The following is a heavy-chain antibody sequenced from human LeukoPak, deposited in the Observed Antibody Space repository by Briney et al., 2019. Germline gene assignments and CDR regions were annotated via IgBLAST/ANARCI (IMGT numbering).Heavy chain of an antibody. D-gene: IGHD3-16*02. CDR2: IVVGSGNT. V-gene: IGHV1-58*01. CDR1: GFTFTSSA. CDR3: AAGSRYTPLYYFDY. Sequence: GTSVKVSCKASGFTFTSSAVQWVRQARGQRLEWIGWIVVGSGNTNYAQKFQERVTITRDMSTSTAYMELSSLRSEDTAVYYCAAGSRYTPLYYFDYWGQGTLVTVSS. J-gene: IGHJ4*02.